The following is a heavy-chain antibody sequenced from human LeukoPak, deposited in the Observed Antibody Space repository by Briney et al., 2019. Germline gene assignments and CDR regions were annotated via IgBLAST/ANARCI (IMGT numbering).Heavy chain of an antibody. D-gene: IGHD1-26*01. J-gene: IGHJ6*03. CDR3: ARIGGSFYFYYFMDV. Sequence: SETLSLTCSVSGGSIRSTSYYWGWIRQPPGKGLEWIGNIFYTGSTYYNPSLKSRVTISIDTSRNQFSLKLSSVTAADTAVYYCARIGGSFYFYYFMDVWGKGTTVTVSS. V-gene: IGHV4-39*07. CDR2: IFYTGST. CDR1: GGSIRSTSYY.